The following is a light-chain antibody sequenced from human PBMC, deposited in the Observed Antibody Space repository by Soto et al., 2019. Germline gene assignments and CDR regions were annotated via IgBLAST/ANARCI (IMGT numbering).Light chain of an antibody. Sequence: EMVLTKSRGPLSLSQGARATLSCRASQSVNSRFLAWYQQKPGQAPRLLIYGASSRATGIPDRFSGSGSGTDFTLTISSLQPEDFATYYCQQLNSYSPPFGQGTRLEI. J-gene: IGKJ5*01. V-gene: IGKV3-20*01. CDR1: QSVNSRF. CDR3: QQLNSYSPP. CDR2: GAS.